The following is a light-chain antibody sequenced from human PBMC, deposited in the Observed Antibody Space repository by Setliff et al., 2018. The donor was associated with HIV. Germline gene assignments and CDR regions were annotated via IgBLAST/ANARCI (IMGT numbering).Light chain of an antibody. CDR2: DVS. V-gene: IGKV3-11*01. J-gene: IGKJ4*01. CDR3: QQRRNWPLT. Sequence: EIVLTQSPATLSLSPGEGATLSCRASQSVSSFLAWYQQKPGQAPRLLIYDVSNRATCIPARFSVSWSCTDFTLTISSLEPEDFAVYYCQQRRNWPLTFGGGTKVYIK. CDR1: QSVSSF.